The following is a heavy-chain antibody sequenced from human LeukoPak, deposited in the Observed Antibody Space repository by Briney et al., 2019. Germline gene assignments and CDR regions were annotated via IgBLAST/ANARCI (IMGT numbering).Heavy chain of an antibody. D-gene: IGHD3-22*01. J-gene: IGHJ4*02. CDR2: ISYDGSNK. CDR3: ARGGGYYYFDY. CDR1: GFTFSSYA. V-gene: IGHV3-30-3*01. Sequence: PGRSLRLSCAASGFTFSSYAMHWVRQAPSKGLEWVAVISYDGSNKYYADSVKGRFTISRDNSKNTLYLQMNSLRAEDTAVYYCARGGGYYYFDYWGQGTLVTVSS.